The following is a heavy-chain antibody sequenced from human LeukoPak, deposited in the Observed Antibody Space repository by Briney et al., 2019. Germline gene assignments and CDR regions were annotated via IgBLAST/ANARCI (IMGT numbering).Heavy chain of an antibody. CDR1: GFIFSSYG. CDR2: ISYDGSNK. Sequence: GGSLRLSCAASGFIFSSYGMHWVRQAPGKGLEWVAVISYDGSNKYYADSVKGRFTISRDNSKNTLYLQMNSLRAEDTAVYYCARSVIPLAYFDYWGQGTLVTVSS. V-gene: IGHV3-30*03. D-gene: IGHD3-16*02. CDR3: ARSVIPLAYFDY. J-gene: IGHJ4*02.